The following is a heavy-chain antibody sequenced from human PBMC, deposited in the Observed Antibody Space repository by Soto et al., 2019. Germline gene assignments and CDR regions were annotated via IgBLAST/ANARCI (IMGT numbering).Heavy chain of an antibody. V-gene: IGHV1-2*04. CDR3: ARALSFYGVDYYYYMDV. J-gene: IGHJ6*03. Sequence: GASVKVSCKASGYTFTGYYMHWVRQAPGQGLEWMGWINPNSGGTNYAQKFQGWVTMTRDTSISTAYMELSRLRSDDTAVYYCARALSFYGVDYYYYMDVWGKGTTVTVSS. D-gene: IGHD3-16*02. CDR2: INPNSGGT. CDR1: GYTFTGYY.